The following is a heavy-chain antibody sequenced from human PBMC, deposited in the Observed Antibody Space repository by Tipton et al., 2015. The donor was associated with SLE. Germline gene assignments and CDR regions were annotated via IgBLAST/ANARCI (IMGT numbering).Heavy chain of an antibody. CDR2: IYTSGST. D-gene: IGHD2-21*01. CDR3: ASHVAGDAFDI. J-gene: IGHJ3*02. CDR1: GGSISSGSYY. Sequence: TLSLTCTVSGGSISSGSYYWSWIRQPAGKGLEWIGRIYTSGSTNYNPSLKSRVTISGDTSKNQFSLKLSSVTAADTAVYYCASHVAGDAFDIWGQGTMVTVSS. V-gene: IGHV4-61*02.